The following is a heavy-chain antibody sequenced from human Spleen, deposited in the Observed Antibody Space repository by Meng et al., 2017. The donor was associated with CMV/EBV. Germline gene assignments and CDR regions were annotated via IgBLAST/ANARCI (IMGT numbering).Heavy chain of an antibody. D-gene: IGHD2-21*02. Sequence: ASVKVSCKASGYTFNTYAISWVRQAPGQGLEWMGWISGNNGHTNYAQKLQGRVTMTTDTSTSTAHMELRSLRSDDTAVYYCARSSCDGDCYSSFYYGMDVWGQGTTVTVSS. CDR2: ISGNNGHT. CDR1: GYTFNTYA. J-gene: IGHJ6*02. CDR3: ARSSCDGDCYSSFYYGMDV. V-gene: IGHV1-18*01.